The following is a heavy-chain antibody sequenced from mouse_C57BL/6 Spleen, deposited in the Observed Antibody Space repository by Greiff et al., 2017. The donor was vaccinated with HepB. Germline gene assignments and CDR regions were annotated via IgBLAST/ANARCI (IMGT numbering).Heavy chain of an antibody. D-gene: IGHD2-1*01. CDR1: GYSITSGYY. CDR2: ISYDGSN. CDR3: ARGLIYYGNWGY. V-gene: IGHV3-6*01. Sequence: EVQLQESGPGLVKPSQSLSLTCSVTGYSITSGYYWNWIRQFPGNKLEWMGYISYDGSNNYNPSLKNRISITRDTSKNQFFLKLNSVTTEDTATYYCARGLIYYGNWGYWGQGTTLTVSS. J-gene: IGHJ2*01.